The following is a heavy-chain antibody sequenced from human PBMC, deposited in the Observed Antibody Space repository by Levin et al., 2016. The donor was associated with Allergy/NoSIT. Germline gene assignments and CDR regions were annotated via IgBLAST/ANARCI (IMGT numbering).Heavy chain of an antibody. Sequence: TLSLTCTVSGDSISSTDYYWSWIRQHPGKGLEWIAYIYYSGSTYYNPSLRSRATISVDTSKSQFSLRLSSVTAADTAVYYCARGRLLRTVDAFDIWGQGTMVTVSS. CDR1: GDSISSTDYY. D-gene: IGHD2-15*01. V-gene: IGHV4-31*03. CDR3: ARGRLLRTVDAFDI. J-gene: IGHJ3*02. CDR2: IYYSGST.